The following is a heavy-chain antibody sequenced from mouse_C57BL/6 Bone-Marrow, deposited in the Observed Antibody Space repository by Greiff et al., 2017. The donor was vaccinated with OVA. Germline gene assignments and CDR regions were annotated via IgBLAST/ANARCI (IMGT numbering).Heavy chain of an antibody. Sequence: EVHLVESGGGLVQPGGSLKLSCAASGFTFSDYYMYWVRQTPEKRLEWVAYISNGGGSTYYPDTVKGRFTISRDNAKNTLYLQMSRLKSEDTAMYYWARRPTGTSYYFDYWGQGTTLTVSS. V-gene: IGHV5-12*01. J-gene: IGHJ2*01. D-gene: IGHD4-1*01. CDR3: ARRPTGTSYYFDY. CDR2: ISNGGGST. CDR1: GFTFSDYY.